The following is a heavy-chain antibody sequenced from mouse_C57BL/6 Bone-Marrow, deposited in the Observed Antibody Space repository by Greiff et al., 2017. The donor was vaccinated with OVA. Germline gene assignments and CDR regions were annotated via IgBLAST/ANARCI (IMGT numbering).Heavy chain of an antibody. V-gene: IGHV14-3*01. CDR3: AYGSSSYWYFDV. CDR1: GFNIKNTY. J-gene: IGHJ1*03. D-gene: IGHD1-1*01. CDR2: IDPANGNT. Sequence: EVNLVESVAELVRPGASVKLSCTASGFNIKNTYMHWVKQRPEQGLEWIGRIDPANGNTKYAPKFQGKATITADTSSNTAYLQLSSLTSEDTAIYYCAYGSSSYWYFDVWGTGTTVTVSS.